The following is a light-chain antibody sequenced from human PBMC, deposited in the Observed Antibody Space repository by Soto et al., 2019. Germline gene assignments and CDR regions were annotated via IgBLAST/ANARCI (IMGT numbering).Light chain of an antibody. CDR3: QQYVRSPYT. J-gene: IGKJ2*01. CDR2: GAS. CDR1: QSVVSNY. Sequence: EIVLTQSPDTLSLSPGERATLSCRASQSVVSNYLAWYQQKPGQAPRLLIYGASNWATGIPDRFSGSVSGTDFTLTISRLEPEDFAVFYCQQYVRSPYTFGQGTKVEIK. V-gene: IGKV3-20*01.